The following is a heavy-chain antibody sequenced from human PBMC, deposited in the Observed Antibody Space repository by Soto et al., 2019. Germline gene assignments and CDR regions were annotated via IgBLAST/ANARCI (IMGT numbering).Heavy chain of an antibody. V-gene: IGHV4-59*01. Sequence: FVTLCLTWTVSCGSISSYYWRWIRQPPRKGLEWIGDIYYSGSTNYNPSLKSRVTISVDTSKNQFSLKLSSVTAADTAVYYCAISPGEIAVAGHAEFFQHWGQGTLVTVSP. CDR2: IYYSGST. D-gene: IGHD6-19*01. J-gene: IGHJ1*01. CDR1: CGSISSYY. CDR3: AISPGEIAVAGHAEFFQH.